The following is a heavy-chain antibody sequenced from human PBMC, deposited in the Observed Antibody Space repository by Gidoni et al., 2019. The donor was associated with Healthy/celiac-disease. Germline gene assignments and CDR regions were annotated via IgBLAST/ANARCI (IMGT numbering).Heavy chain of an antibody. Sequence: EVQLLESGGGLVQPGGSLRLSCAASGFTFSSYAMSWVRQAPGKGLEWVSALSGSGGSTYYADSVKGRFTISRDNSKNTLYLQMNSLRAEDTAVYYCALGGYDILTGLDYWGQGTLVTVSS. D-gene: IGHD3-9*01. CDR1: GFTFSSYA. J-gene: IGHJ4*02. CDR2: LSGSGGST. CDR3: ALGGYDILTGLDY. V-gene: IGHV3-23*01.